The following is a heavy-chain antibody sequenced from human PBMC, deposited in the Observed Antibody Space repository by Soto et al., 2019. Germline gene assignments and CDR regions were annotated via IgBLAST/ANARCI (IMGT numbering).Heavy chain of an antibody. CDR3: ARDGYYDSSGYRSDFDY. V-gene: IGHV1-18*01. Sequence: QVQLVQSGAEVKKPGASVKVSCKASGYTFTSYGISWVRQAPGQGLEWMGWISAYNGNTNYAQKLQGRVTMTTDTSTSTSYMELRSLRSDDTAVYYCARDGYYDSSGYRSDFDYWGQGTLVTVSS. CDR2: ISAYNGNT. CDR1: GYTFTSYG. J-gene: IGHJ4*02. D-gene: IGHD3-22*01.